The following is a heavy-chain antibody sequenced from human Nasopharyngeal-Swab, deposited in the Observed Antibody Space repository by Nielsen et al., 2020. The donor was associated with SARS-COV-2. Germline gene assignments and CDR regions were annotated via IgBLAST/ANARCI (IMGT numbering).Heavy chain of an antibody. D-gene: IGHD2-21*02. CDR3: TTDLAYCGGDCYSPYYYGMDV. V-gene: IGHV3-15*01. Sequence: WIRQPPGKGLEWVGRIKSKTDGGTTDYAAPVKGRFTISRDDSKNTLYLQMNSLKTEDTAVYYCTTDLAYCGGDCYSPYYYGMDVWSQGTTVTVSS. CDR2: IKSKTDGGTT. J-gene: IGHJ6*02.